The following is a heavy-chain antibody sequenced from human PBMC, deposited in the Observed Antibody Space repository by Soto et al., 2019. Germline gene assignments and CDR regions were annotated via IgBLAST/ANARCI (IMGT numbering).Heavy chain of an antibody. D-gene: IGHD3-9*01. J-gene: IGHJ2*01. CDR3: GRVPLPSTLFDLGRDWYFDL. Sequence: QVQLQESGPGLVKPSVTLSLTCTISGVSISTYYWTWIRQPPGKGLKWIGYSYYNWITNYNPSLKRRVAMAIDTSKRQLSLKLTSVATADTAVYYCGRVPLPSTLFDLGRDWYFDLWGRGTLVTVFS. V-gene: IGHV4-59*01. CDR1: GVSISTYY. CDR2: SYYNWIT.